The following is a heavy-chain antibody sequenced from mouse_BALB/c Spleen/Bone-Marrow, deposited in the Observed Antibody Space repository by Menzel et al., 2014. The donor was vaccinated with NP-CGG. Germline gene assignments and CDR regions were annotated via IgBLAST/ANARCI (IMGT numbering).Heavy chain of an antibody. CDR3: TRGSSYVGYAMDY. J-gene: IGHJ4*01. V-gene: IGHV1-69*02. CDR1: GYTFTNNW. Sequence: SGAELVRPGASVKLSCKASGYTFTNNWINWVKQRPGQGLEWIGNIYPSDSYTNYNQKFKDKATLTVDKSSSTAYMQLSSPTSEDSAVYYCTRGSSYVGYAMDYWGQGTSVTVSS. D-gene: IGHD1-1*01. CDR2: IYPSDSYT.